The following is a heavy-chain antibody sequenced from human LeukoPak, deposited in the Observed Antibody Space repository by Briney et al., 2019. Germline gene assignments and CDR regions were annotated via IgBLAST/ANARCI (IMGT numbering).Heavy chain of an antibody. CDR3: ARDPGHSSVGESKHNDY. CDR2: ISSSSSTI. D-gene: IGHD3-10*01. Sequence: GGSLRLSCAASGFTFSRYSMNWVRQAPGKGLEWVSYISSSSSTIYYADSVKGRFTISRDNAKNSLYLQMNSLRDEDTAAYFCARDPGHSSVGESKHNDYWGQGTLVTVSS. V-gene: IGHV3-48*02. CDR1: GFTFSRYS. J-gene: IGHJ4*02.